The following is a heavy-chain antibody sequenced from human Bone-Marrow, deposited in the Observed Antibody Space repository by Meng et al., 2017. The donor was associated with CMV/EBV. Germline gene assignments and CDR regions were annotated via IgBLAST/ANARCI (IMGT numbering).Heavy chain of an antibody. CDR2: IWYDGSNK. Sequence: GGSLRLSCAASGFTFSNYGMHWVRQAPGKGLEWVAVIWYDGSNKYYADSVKGRFTISRDNSKNTLYLQMNSLRAEDTAVYYCAKAGRGEVDLLGGWGQGTLVTVSS. CDR1: GFTFSNYG. CDR3: AKAGRGEVDLLGG. J-gene: IGHJ4*02. V-gene: IGHV3-33*06. D-gene: IGHD2-15*01.